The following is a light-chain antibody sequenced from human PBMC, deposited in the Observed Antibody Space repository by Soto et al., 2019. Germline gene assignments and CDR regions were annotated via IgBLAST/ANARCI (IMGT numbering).Light chain of an antibody. V-gene: IGKV1-5*01. CDR3: QQYNSYWT. J-gene: IGKJ1*01. Sequence: IRMTQSPSTLSASVGDRVTITCRASQSLSTWVAWYQQKPGTAPKLLIYDASMLESGVPSRFSGXGSGTDFTINISSLQPDDFANYYCQQYNSYWTFGQGTKVDI. CDR1: QSLSTW. CDR2: DAS.